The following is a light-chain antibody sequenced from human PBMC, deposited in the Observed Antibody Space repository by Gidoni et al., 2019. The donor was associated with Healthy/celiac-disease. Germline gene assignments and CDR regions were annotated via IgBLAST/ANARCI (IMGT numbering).Light chain of an antibody. V-gene: IGKV1-39*01. Sequence: DIQMTQSPSSLSASVGDRVTITCRASQRISSYLNWYQQKPGKAHKLLIYAASSLQSGVPSRFSGSGSGTDFTLTISSLQPEDFATYYCQQSYSTPPTFGQXTKLEIK. CDR3: QQSYSTPPT. CDR2: AAS. J-gene: IGKJ2*01. CDR1: QRISSY.